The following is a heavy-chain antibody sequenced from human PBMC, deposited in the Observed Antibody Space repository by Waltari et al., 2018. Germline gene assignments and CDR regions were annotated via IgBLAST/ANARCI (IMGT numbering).Heavy chain of an antibody. J-gene: IGHJ3*01. CDR2: INPKSGAT. CDR3: ARDLFPNFWSGYGFDF. CDR1: GYTFRHPY. V-gene: IGHV1-2*02. Sequence: QVHLVQSGAEVRKPGASVRVSCKTSGYTFRHPYLSWVRQAPGQGLEWMGWINPKSGATNPAQKYQGRVTMTTDTSTNTVYMELRRLTSDDTAVYYCARDLFPNFWSGYGFDFWGQGTKVTVSS. D-gene: IGHD3-3*01.